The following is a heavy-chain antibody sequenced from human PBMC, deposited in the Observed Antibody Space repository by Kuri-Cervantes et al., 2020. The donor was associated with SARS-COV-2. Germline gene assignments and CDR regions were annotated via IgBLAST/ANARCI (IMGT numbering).Heavy chain of an antibody. CDR1: GYSISSGYY. J-gene: IGHJ4*02. V-gene: IGHV4-38-2*01. CDR3: ARLKAGQFDY. Sequence: SGTLSLTCAVSGYSISSGYYWGWIRQPPGKGLEWIGSIYHSGSTYYNPSLKSRVTISVDTSKNQFSLKLSSVTAADTAVYYCARLKAGQFDYWGQGTLVTDSS. CDR2: IYHSGST.